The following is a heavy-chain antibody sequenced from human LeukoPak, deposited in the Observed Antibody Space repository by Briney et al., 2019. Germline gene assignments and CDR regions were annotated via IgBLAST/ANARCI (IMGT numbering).Heavy chain of an antibody. CDR2: INHIGST. CDR1: VESFGVYY. V-gene: IGHV4-34*01. J-gene: IGHJ4*02. D-gene: IGHD3-10*01. CDR3: ARHHRIRGVILV. Sequence: SETLSLTCAVYVESFGVYYWSGIPQPPGKGLEWIGEINHIGSTNYNSSLKSRVTISVDTARRQGSLTLNSVTAADTDVYYCARHHRIRGVILVWGQGTLVTVSS.